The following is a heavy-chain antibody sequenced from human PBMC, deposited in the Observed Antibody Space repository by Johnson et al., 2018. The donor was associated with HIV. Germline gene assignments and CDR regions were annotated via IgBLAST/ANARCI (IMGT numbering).Heavy chain of an antibody. V-gene: IGHV3-30*02. D-gene: IGHD3-3*01. Sequence: QVQLVESGGGVVQPGGSLRLSCAASGFTFSSYGMHWVRQAPGKGLEWVAFIRYDGSNKYYTESVKGRFTISRDNSKNTLYLQMNSLKTEDTAVYYCTTDVQFLEWTTPFDIWGQGTMVTVSS. CDR3: TTDVQFLEWTTPFDI. J-gene: IGHJ3*02. CDR1: GFTFSSYG. CDR2: IRYDGSNK.